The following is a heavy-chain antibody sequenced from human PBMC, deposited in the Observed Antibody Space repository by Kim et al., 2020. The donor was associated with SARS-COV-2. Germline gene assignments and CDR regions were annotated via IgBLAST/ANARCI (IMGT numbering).Heavy chain of an antibody. CDR2: ISYDGSNK. D-gene: IGHD2-21*02. CDR1: GFTFSSYG. J-gene: IGHJ1*01. Sequence: GGSLRLSCAASGFTFSSYGMHWVRHAPGKGLEWVAVISYDGSNKYYADSVKGRFTISRDNSKNTQYLQMNSLRAEDTAVYYCAKDLTDCGGDCYSSHFQHRGQGGLVTVSS. V-gene: IGHV3-30*18. CDR3: AKDLTDCGGDCYSSHFQH.